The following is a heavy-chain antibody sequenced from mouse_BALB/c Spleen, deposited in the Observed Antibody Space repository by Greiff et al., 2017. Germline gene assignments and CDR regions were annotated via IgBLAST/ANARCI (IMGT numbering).Heavy chain of an antibody. CDR1: GYSITSDYA. CDR2: IRYSGST. V-gene: IGHV3-2*02. Sequence: EGKLVESGPGLVKPSQSLSLTCTVTGYSITSDYAWYWIRQFPGNKLEWMGYIRYSGSTNYNPSLKSRISITRDTSKNQFFLQLNSVTTEDTATYCGARGLAGFAYWGQGTLVTVSA. CDR3: ARGLAGFAY. D-gene: IGHD4-1*01. J-gene: IGHJ3*01.